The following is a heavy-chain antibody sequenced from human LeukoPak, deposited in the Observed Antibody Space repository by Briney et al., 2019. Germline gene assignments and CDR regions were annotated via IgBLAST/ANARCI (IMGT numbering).Heavy chain of an antibody. V-gene: IGHV3-23*01. CDR3: AKGQAAFLEWLSTGDY. Sequence: GGSLRLSCAASGFTFSSYAMSWVRQAPGKGLEWVSAIGGSGGSTYYADSVKGRFTISRDNSKNTLYLQMNSLRAEDTAVYYCAKGQAAFLEWLSTGDYWGQGTLVTVSS. CDR2: IGGSGGST. J-gene: IGHJ4*02. D-gene: IGHD3-3*01. CDR1: GFTFSSYA.